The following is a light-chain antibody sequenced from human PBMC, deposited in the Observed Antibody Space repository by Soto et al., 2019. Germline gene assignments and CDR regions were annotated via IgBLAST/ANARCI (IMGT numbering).Light chain of an antibody. CDR3: QRYGSSPPRT. Sequence: EIVLTQSPGTLSLSPGERATLSCRASQSVSSTYLGWYQQKPGQAPRLLIYGASSRATGIPDRFSGSGSGTDFTLTIARLEPEDFAVYYCQRYGSSPPRTFGQGTKVEIK. V-gene: IGKV3-20*01. J-gene: IGKJ1*01. CDR2: GAS. CDR1: QSVSSTY.